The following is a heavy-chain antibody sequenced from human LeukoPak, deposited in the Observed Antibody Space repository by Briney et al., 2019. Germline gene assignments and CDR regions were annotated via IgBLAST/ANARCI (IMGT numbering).Heavy chain of an antibody. D-gene: IGHD3-10*01. CDR2: IYTSGST. CDR3: ARDWYYYGSGSYVFAPPDAFDI. Sequence: SQTLSLTCTVSGGSISSGSYYWSWIRQPAGKGLEWIGRIYTSGSTNYNPSLKSRVTISVDTSKNQFSLKLSSVTAADTAVYYCARDWYYYGSGSYVFAPPDAFDIWGQGTMVTVSS. CDR1: GGSISSGSYY. V-gene: IGHV4-61*02. J-gene: IGHJ3*02.